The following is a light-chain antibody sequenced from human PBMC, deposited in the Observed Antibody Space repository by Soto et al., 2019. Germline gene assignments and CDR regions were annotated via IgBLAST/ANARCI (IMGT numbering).Light chain of an antibody. CDR1: QTLDTY. Sequence: DIQMNQSPTSLSASVGDRVTITCRASQTLDTYLNWLQHRPGHGPKLLIFAASKLQTGVPSRFSGSGSGTEFTLTTSSLQPEAFATYYCHQSFLTPFTFGGGTRVEIK. V-gene: IGKV1-39*01. J-gene: IGKJ4*01. CDR3: HQSFLTPFT. CDR2: AAS.